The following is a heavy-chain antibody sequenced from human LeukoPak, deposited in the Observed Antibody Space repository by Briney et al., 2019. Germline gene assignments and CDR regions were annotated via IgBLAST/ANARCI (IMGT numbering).Heavy chain of an antibody. J-gene: IGHJ4*02. V-gene: IGHV1-2*02. CDR2: INPNSGGT. CDR3: ARDPAYYYDSSGSFDY. D-gene: IGHD3-22*01. Sequence: ASVKVSCKASGYTFTSYGISWVRQAPGQGLEWMGWINPNSGGTNYAQKFQGRVTMTRDTSISTAYMELSRLRSDDTAVYYCARDPAYYYDSSGSFDYWGQGTLVTVSS. CDR1: GYTFTSYG.